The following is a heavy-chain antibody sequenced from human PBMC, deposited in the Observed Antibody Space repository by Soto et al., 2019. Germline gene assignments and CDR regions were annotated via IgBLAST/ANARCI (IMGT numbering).Heavy chain of an antibody. D-gene: IGHD3-10*01. CDR2: IYYSGST. Sequence: KPSETLSLTCAVSGASISSGGSYWSWIRQYPAKGLEWIGYIYYSGSTYYNPSLKSRVTISVDTSKNQFSLKLSSVTAADTAVYYCASETRVNYYYYGMDVWGQGTTVTVSS. CDR1: GASISSGGSY. V-gene: IGHV4-31*11. J-gene: IGHJ6*02. CDR3: ASETRVNYYYYGMDV.